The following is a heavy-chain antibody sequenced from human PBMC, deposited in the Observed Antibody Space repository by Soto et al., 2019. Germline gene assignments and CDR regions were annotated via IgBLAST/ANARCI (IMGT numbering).Heavy chain of an antibody. CDR1: GYTFTTYG. CDR2: ISAYNGNT. CDR3: ARDYIAVRPGWFDT. D-gene: IGHD6-6*01. Sequence: QVQLVQSGAEVKKPGASVKVSCKASGYTFTTYGISWVRQAPGQGLEWMGWISAYNGNTNYAQKFQGRVTMTTDTSTSTAYMELRNLRSDDSALYYCARDYIAVRPGWFDTWGQGTLVTVSP. V-gene: IGHV1-18*04. J-gene: IGHJ5*02.